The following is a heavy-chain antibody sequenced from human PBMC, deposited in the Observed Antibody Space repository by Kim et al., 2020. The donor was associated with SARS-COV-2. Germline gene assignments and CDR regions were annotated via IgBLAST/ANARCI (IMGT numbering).Heavy chain of an antibody. V-gene: IGHV3-23*01. J-gene: IGHJ4*02. CDR1: GFTFNNYA. CDR3: ARMAAALDFDY. CDR2: ISGSGAGT. Sequence: GGSLRLSCAASGFTFNNYAMNWVCQAPGKGLEWISRISGSGAGTYYADSVKGRFTISRDNSKNTLDLQMSSLRGEDTAVYYCARMAAALDFDYWGLGTLV. D-gene: IGHD2-15*01.